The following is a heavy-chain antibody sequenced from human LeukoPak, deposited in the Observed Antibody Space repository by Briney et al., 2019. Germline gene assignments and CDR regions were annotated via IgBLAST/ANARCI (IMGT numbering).Heavy chain of an antibody. CDR3: TRLNVDEIAAAGILY. Sequence: GGSLRLSCAASGFTFSGSAMHWVRQASGKGLEWVGRIGSKANNYATAYAASVKGRFTISRDDSKSTAFLQMNSLQTEDTAVYYCTRLNVDEIAAAGILYWGQGTLVTVSS. V-gene: IGHV3-73*01. CDR2: IGSKANNYAT. J-gene: IGHJ4*02. CDR1: GFTFSGSA. D-gene: IGHD6-13*01.